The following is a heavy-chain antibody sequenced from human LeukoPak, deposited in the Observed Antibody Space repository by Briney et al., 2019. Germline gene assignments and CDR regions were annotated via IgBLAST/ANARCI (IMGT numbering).Heavy chain of an antibody. CDR1: GFTFSSYD. CDR2: IGTAGDT. CDR3: ARDRGWGTFDI. D-gene: IGHD3-10*01. V-gene: IGHV3-13*04. Sequence: TGGSLRLSCAASGFTFSSYDMHWVRQGTGKGLEWVSAIGTAGDTYYPGSVKGRFTTSRENAKNSLYLQMNSLRVGDTAVYYCARDRGWGTFDIWGQGTMVTVSS. J-gene: IGHJ3*02.